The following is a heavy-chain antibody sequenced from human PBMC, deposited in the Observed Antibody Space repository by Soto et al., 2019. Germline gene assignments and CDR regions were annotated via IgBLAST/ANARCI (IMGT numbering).Heavy chain of an antibody. Sequence: SETLSLTCTVSGGSISSDDYYWGWIRQPPGKGLEWIGSIYYSGSTYYNPSLKSRVTISVDTSKNQFSLKLSSVTAADTAVYYCASSYDSVTGYDMPRIDYWGQGTLVTVSS. J-gene: IGHJ4*02. CDR2: IYYSGST. D-gene: IGHD3-9*01. CDR1: GGSISSDDYY. V-gene: IGHV4-39*01. CDR3: ASSYDSVTGYDMPRIDY.